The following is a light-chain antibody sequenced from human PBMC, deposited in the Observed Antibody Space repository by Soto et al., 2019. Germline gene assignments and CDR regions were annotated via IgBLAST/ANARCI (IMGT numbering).Light chain of an antibody. Sequence: EIVMTQSPATLSVSPGERASLSCRASQSVSSNFAWYQQRPAQAPRLLIYDVSTRATGVPTRFSGSGSGTEFTLTISSLQSEDFAVYYCQQYHDWPLTFGGGTKADIK. CDR2: DVS. CDR3: QQYHDWPLT. CDR1: QSVSSN. V-gene: IGKV3D-15*01. J-gene: IGKJ4*01.